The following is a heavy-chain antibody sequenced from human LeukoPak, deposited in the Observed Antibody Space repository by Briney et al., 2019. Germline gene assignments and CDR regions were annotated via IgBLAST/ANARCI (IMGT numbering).Heavy chain of an antibody. CDR3: AREGAVAGFAY. V-gene: IGHV4-59*01. CDR1: GGSISSYY. J-gene: IGHJ4*02. CDR2: IYYSGST. D-gene: IGHD6-19*01. Sequence: PSETLSLTCTVSGGSISSYYWSWIRQPPGKGLEWIGYIYYSGSTNYNPSLKSRVTISVDTSKNQFSLKLSSVTAADTAVYYCAREGAVAGFAYWGQGTLVTVSS.